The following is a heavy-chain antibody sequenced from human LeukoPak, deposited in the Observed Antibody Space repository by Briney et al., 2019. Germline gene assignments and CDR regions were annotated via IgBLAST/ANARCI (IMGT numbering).Heavy chain of an antibody. D-gene: IGHD3-22*01. J-gene: IGHJ3*02. Sequence: PSETLSLTCAVSGGSFSGYYWSWIRQPPEKGLEWIGEINHSGSTNYNPSLKSRVTISVDTSKNQFSLKLSSVTAADTAVYFCARGPYSYDSSGAFDIWGQGTMVTVSS. CDR3: ARGPYSYDSSGAFDI. CDR2: INHSGST. V-gene: IGHV4-34*01. CDR1: GGSFSGYY.